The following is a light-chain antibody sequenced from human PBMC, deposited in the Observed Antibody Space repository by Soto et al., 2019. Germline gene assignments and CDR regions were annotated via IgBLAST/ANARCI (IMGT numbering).Light chain of an antibody. CDR2: GAS. J-gene: IGKJ1*01. V-gene: IGKV3-20*01. CDR1: QSVSNDF. CDR3: QQCGSSPWT. Sequence: EIVLTQSPGILSLSPGERATLSCRASQSVSNDFLAWYQQKPGQAPRLLIYGASTRATGIPDRFSGSGSGTDFTLTITRLEPEDFAVYYCQQCGSSPWTFGQGTKVDIK.